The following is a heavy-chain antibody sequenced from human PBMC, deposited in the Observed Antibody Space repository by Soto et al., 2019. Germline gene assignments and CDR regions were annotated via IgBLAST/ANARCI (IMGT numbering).Heavy chain of an antibody. Sequence: SLRLSCAASGFTFSSYSMNWVRQAPGKGLEWVSSISSSSSYIYYADSVKGRFTISRDNAKNSLYLQMNSLRAEDTAVYYCARVPYYDFWSGYFYGMDVWGQGTTVTVSS. CDR1: GFTFSSYS. CDR3: ARVPYYDFWSGYFYGMDV. D-gene: IGHD3-3*01. CDR2: ISSSSSYI. J-gene: IGHJ6*02. V-gene: IGHV3-21*01.